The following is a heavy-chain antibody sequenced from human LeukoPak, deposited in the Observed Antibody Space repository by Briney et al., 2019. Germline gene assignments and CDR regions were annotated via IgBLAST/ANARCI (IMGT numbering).Heavy chain of an antibody. D-gene: IGHD2-15*01. V-gene: IGHV4-39*01. CDR3: ARQTYFYEASGHLNDN. CDR1: GGSISSDSYY. J-gene: IGHJ4*02. CDR2: IYYSGSP. Sequence: SETLSLTCTVSGGSISSDSYYWGWIRQPPRKRLEWIGSIYYSGSPFYNPSLRSRVTMSVDTSKNQFALKLSSVTAADTAVYYCARQTYFYEASGHLNDNWGQGTLVTVSS.